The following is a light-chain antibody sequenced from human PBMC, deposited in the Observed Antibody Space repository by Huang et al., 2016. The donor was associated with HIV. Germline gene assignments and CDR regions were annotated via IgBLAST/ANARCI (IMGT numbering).Light chain of an antibody. CDR3: QQGET. Sequence: SVSPGERATLSCRASQSISTTLAWYQQKPGLAPRRLIYSASTRATGIPARFSGSGSGTEFTLTISSLQSEDFAVYYCQQGETFGQGTKLEIK. V-gene: IGKV3-15*01. J-gene: IGKJ2*01. CDR2: SAS. CDR1: QSISTT.